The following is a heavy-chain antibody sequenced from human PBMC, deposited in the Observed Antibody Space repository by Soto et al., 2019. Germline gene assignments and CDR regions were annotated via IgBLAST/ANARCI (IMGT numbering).Heavy chain of an antibody. CDR2: MNPNRTNT. CDR1: GYTFTTYD. Sequence: QVQLMQSGAEVKKPGASVKVSCKASGYTFTTYDINWVRQAPGQGLEWMGWMNPNRTNTGYAEKFQGRVTMTRDTSISTAYMELSSLRYDDTAVYYYAKELQRGMDVWGQGTTVTVSS. D-gene: IGHD1-7*01. CDR3: AKELQRGMDV. V-gene: IGHV1-8*01. J-gene: IGHJ6*02.